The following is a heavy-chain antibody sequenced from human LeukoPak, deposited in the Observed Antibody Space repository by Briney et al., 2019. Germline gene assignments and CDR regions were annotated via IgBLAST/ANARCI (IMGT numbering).Heavy chain of an antibody. CDR1: GGSISSYY. Sequence: SETLSLTCTVSGGSISSYYWSWIRQPAGKGLEWIGRIYTSGSTNYNPSLKSRVTMSVDTSKNQFSLKLSSVTAADTAVYYCARDGAAGYYYYYYMDVWGKGTTVTISS. CDR3: ARDGAAGYYYYYYMDV. D-gene: IGHD4/OR15-4a*01. V-gene: IGHV4-4*07. CDR2: IYTSGST. J-gene: IGHJ6*03.